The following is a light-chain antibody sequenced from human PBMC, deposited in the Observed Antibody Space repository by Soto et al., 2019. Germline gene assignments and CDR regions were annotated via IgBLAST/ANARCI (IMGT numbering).Light chain of an antibody. J-gene: IGKJ1*01. CDR1: QSVSSN. V-gene: IGKV3-15*01. Sequence: EIVMTQSPDILSVSPGERATLSCRASQSVSSNLAWYQQKPGQSPRLLIYGASTRATGIPVRFSGSGSGTEFTLTISSLQSEDFAVYYCQQYNNWPGTFGQGTKVDIK. CDR3: QQYNNWPGT. CDR2: GAS.